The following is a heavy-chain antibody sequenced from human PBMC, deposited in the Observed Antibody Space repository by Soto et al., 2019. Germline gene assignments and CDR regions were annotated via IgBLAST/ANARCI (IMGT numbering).Heavy chain of an antibody. J-gene: IGHJ4*02. CDR2: ISYDGSNK. D-gene: IGHD4-4*01. Sequence: GGSLRLSCAASGFTFSSYAMHWVRQAPGKGLEWVAVISYDGSNKYYADSVKGRFTISRDNSKNTLYLQMNSLRAEDTAVYYCARADYRAFDYWGQGTLVTVSS. CDR3: ARADYRAFDY. V-gene: IGHV3-30-3*01. CDR1: GFTFSSYA.